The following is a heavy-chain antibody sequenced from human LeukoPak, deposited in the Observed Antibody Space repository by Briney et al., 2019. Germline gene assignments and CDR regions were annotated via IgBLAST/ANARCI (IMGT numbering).Heavy chain of an antibody. D-gene: IGHD4-17*01. CDR2: ISGSGGNT. CDR3: ARGRGGDYVPSRFDY. V-gene: IGHV3-23*01. CDR1: GFAFSGFA. J-gene: IGHJ4*02. Sequence: PGGSLRLSCSASGFAFSGFAMGWVRQAPGKGLEWVSSISGSGGNTYYADSVEGRFTVSRDNSKNTLYLQMNSLRVEDTALYYCARGRGGDYVPSRFDYWGQGTLVTVSS.